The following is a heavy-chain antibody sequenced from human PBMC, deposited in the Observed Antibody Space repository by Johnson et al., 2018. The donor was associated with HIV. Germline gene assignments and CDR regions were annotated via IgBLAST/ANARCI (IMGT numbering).Heavy chain of an antibody. J-gene: IGHJ3*02. Sequence: MQLVESGGGLVQPGGSLRLSCAASGFTFTNAWMSWVRQAPGKGLEWVGRIKRKIDGGTTDYAASVKGRFTISRDDSKNTLYLQMNSLKTEDTAIYSCTTDRAALGSGAFDIWGQGTMVTVSS. CDR2: IKRKIDGGTT. D-gene: IGHD2-15*01. V-gene: IGHV3-15*01. CDR3: TTDRAALGSGAFDI. CDR1: GFTFTNAW.